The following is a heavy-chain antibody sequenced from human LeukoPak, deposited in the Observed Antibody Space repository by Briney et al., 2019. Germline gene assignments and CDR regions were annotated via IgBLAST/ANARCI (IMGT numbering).Heavy chain of an antibody. Sequence: PGGSLRLSCAASGFTFSVSWMSWVRQAPGKGLEWVAFIRYDGSNKYYADSVKGRFTISRDNSKNTLYLQMNSLRAEDTAAYYCAKDRGYSYGRNFDYWGQGAQVTVSS. CDR1: GFTFSVSW. D-gene: IGHD5-18*01. CDR2: IRYDGSNK. V-gene: IGHV3-30*02. CDR3: AKDRGYSYGRNFDY. J-gene: IGHJ4*02.